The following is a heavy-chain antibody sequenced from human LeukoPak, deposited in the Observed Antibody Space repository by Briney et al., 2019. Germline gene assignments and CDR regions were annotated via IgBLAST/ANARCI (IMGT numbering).Heavy chain of an antibody. CDR3: ARDLLNEGNHLDY. CDR2: IYYSGSI. J-gene: IGHJ4*02. Sequence: PSETLSLTCTVSGGSISSGDYYWSWIRQPPEKGLEWIGYIYYSGSIYYNPSLKSRVTISVDTSKNQFSLKLSSVTAADTAVYYCARDLLNEGNHLDYWGQGTLVTVSS. D-gene: IGHD4-23*01. CDR1: GGSISSGDYY. V-gene: IGHV4-30-4*01.